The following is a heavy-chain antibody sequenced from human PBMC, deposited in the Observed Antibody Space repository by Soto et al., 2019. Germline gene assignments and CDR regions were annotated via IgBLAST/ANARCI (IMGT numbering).Heavy chain of an antibody. J-gene: IGHJ4*02. Sequence: QVQLVQSGAEVKKPGSSVKVSCKASGGTFSSYAISWVRQAPGQGLEWMGGIIPIFGTANYAQKFQGRVTITADESTSTAYMELSSLRSEDTAVYYCERHEPPWLLIAPPNYWGQGTLGTVSS. CDR1: GGTFSSYA. D-gene: IGHD3-9*01. CDR3: ERHEPPWLLIAPPNY. CDR2: IIPIFGTA. V-gene: IGHV1-69*01.